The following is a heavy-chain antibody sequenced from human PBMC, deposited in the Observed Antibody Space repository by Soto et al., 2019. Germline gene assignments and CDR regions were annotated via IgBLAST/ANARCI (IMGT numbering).Heavy chain of an antibody. V-gene: IGHV3-23*01. Sequence: PGGSLRLSCAASAFTFSSYAMSWVRQAPGKGLEWVSAISGSGGGTYYADSVKGRFTISRDNSKNTLYLQMNSLRGEDTAVYYCAKDFLYSNSWYPFAYWGPGILVTVSS. J-gene: IGHJ4*03. CDR3: AKDFLYSNSWYPFAY. CDR2: ISGSGGGT. D-gene: IGHD6-13*01. CDR1: AFTFSSYA.